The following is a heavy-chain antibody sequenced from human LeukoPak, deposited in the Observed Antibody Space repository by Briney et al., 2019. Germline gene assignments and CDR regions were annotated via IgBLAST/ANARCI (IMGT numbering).Heavy chain of an antibody. CDR2: ISWNSGSI. CDR3: AKGSISGSSWSHLDY. V-gene: IGHV3-9*01. D-gene: IGHD6-13*01. CDR1: GFTFDDYA. Sequence: GGSLRLSCAASGFTFDDYAMHWVRQAPGKGLEWVSGISWNSGSIGYADSVKGRFTISRDNAKNSLYLQMNSLRAEDTALYYCAKGSISGSSWSHLDYWGQGTLVTVSS. J-gene: IGHJ4*02.